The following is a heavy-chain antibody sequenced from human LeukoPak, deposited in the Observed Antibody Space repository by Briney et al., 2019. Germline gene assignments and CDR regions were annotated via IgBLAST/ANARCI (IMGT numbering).Heavy chain of an antibody. D-gene: IGHD3-10*01. CDR2: IYTSGST. CDR1: GGSISSYY. Sequence: SETLSLTRTVSGGSISSYYWSWIRQPAGKGLEWIGRIYTSGSTNYNPSLKSRVTMSVDTFKNQFSLKLSSVTAADTAVYYCARDGWGYYGSGIVYFADYWGQGTLVTVSS. J-gene: IGHJ4*02. CDR3: ARDGWGYYGSGIVYFADY. V-gene: IGHV4-4*07.